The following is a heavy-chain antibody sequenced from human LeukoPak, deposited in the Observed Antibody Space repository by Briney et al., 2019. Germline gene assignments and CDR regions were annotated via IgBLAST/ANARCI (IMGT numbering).Heavy chain of an antibody. V-gene: IGHV1-18*01. D-gene: IGHD4-17*01. CDR1: GNTFTSYG. CDR3: ARDGDYLLIDAFDI. J-gene: IGHJ3*02. Sequence: ASVKVSCKASGNTFTSYGISWVRQAPGQGLEWMGWISAYNGNTNYAQKLQGRVTMTTDTSTSTAYMELRSLRSDDTAVYYCARDGDYLLIDAFDIWGQGTMVTVSS. CDR2: ISAYNGNT.